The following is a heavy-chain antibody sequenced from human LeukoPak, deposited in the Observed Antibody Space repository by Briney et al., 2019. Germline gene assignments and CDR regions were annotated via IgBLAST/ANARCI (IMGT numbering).Heavy chain of an antibody. Sequence: PSETLSLTCTVSGGSISSSTYYWGWIRQPPGRGLEWIGYIYYSGSTCYSPSLKSRVTISVDTSKNQFSLKLSSVTAADTAVYFCAREDARYSSSGFYFDSWGQGTLVTVSS. CDR2: IYYSGST. D-gene: IGHD6-6*01. CDR1: GGSISSSTYY. J-gene: IGHJ4*02. V-gene: IGHV4-30-4*08. CDR3: AREDARYSSSGFYFDS.